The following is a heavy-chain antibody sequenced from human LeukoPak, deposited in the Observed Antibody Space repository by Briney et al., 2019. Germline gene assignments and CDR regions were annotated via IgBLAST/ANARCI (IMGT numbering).Heavy chain of an antibody. CDR1: GASISSDY. Sequence: PSETLSLTCTVSGASISSDYWNWIRQPPGKGLEWIGNIYYSGNTNYNPSLKSRVTISEDTSKNQFSLKLSSVTAADTAVYYCASGSYYCDYWGQGTLVTVSS. J-gene: IGHJ4*02. CDR3: ASGSYYCDY. D-gene: IGHD1-26*01. CDR2: IYYSGNT. V-gene: IGHV4-59*08.